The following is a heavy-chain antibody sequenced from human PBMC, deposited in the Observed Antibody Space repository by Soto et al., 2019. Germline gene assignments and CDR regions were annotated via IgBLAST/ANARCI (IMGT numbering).Heavy chain of an antibody. CDR1: GFTVSSNY. D-gene: IGHD4-17*01. J-gene: IGHJ6*03. Sequence: PGGSLRLSCAASGFTVSSNYMSWVRQAPGKGLEWVSVIYSGDSTYYADSVKGRFTISRDNSKNTLYLQMNSLRAEDTAVYYCARGQGYGDYVEYYYCYYMDVWGKGTTVTVS. CDR3: ARGQGYGDYVEYYYCYYMDV. V-gene: IGHV3-66*01. CDR2: IYSGDST.